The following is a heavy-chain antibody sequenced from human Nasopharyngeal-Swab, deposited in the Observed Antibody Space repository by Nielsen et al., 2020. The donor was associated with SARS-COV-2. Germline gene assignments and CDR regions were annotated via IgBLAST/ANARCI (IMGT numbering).Heavy chain of an antibody. CDR2: INSDGSST. CDR1: GFTFSSYW. D-gene: IGHD2-15*01. J-gene: IGHJ6*03. CDR3: ARDGCSGGSCYSYYMDV. Sequence: GESLKISCAASGFTFSSYWMHWVRQAPGKGLVWVSRINSDGSSTSYADSVKGRFTISRDNAKNTLYLQMNSLRAEDTAVYYCARDGCSGGSCYSYYMDVRGKGTTVTVSS. V-gene: IGHV3-74*01.